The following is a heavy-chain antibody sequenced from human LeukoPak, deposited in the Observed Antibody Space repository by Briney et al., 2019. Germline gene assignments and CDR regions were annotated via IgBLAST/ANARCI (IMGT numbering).Heavy chain of an antibody. V-gene: IGHV4-4*07. CDR1: GGSISSYY. Sequence: SETLSLTCTVSGGSISSYYWSWIRQPAGKGLEWIGRIYSSGSTTYNPSLKSRITISVDTSKNQFSLNLSSVTAADTAVYYCARDEGTVSSDWGQGTLVTVSS. CDR2: IYSSGST. CDR3: ARDEGTVSSD. D-gene: IGHD3-10*01. J-gene: IGHJ4*02.